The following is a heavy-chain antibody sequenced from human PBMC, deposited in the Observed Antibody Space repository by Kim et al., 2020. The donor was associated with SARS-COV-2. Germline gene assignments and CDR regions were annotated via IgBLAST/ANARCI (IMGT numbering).Heavy chain of an antibody. CDR3: ARGPVDPKDGWYFDV. D-gene: IGHD2-15*01. V-gene: IGHV3-33*01. J-gene: IGHJ2*01. CDR1: GFSFSSYG. Sequence: GGSLRLSCAASGFSFSSYGMHWVRQAPGKGLEWVAYISYDGSDKFYADSVKGRFTISRDNSNNTLSLQTNSLRAEDTAVFYCARGPVDPKDGWYFDVWGRDTLVTVSS. CDR2: ISYDGSDK.